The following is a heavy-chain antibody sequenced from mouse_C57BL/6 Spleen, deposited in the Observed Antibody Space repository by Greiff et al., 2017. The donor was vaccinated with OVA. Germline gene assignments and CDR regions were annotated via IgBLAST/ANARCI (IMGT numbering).Heavy chain of an antibody. CDR1: GYNFTSYW. V-gene: IGHV1-55*01. CDR3: ARELLLRYYFDY. J-gene: IGHJ2*01. CDR2: IYPGSGST. Sequence: QVQLQQPGAELVKPGASVKMSCKASGYNFTSYWITWVKQRPGQGLEWIGDIYPGSGSTNYNEKFKSKATLTVETSSSTAYMQLSSLTSEDSAVYYCARELLLRYYFDYWGQGTTLTVSS. D-gene: IGHD1-1*01.